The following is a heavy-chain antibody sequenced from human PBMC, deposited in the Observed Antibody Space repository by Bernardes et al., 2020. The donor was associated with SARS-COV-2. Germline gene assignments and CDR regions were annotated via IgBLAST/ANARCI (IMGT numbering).Heavy chain of an antibody. CDR1: GFSLSTSGMC. CDR2: IDWDDDK. CDR3: ARITEYYYYYGMDV. V-gene: IGHV2-70*01. Sequence: SGPPLVKPTQTLTLTCTFSGFSLSTSGMCVSWIRQPPGKALEWHALIDWDDDKYYSTSLKTRLTISKDTSKNQVVLTMTNMDPVDTATYYCARITEYYYYYGMDVWGQGTTVTVSS. J-gene: IGHJ6*02.